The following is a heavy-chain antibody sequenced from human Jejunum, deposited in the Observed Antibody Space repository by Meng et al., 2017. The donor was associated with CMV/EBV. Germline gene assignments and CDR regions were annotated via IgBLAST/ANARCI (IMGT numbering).Heavy chain of an antibody. D-gene: IGHD4-17*01. V-gene: IGHV4-4*02. Sequence: QVTLQEAGHALVKPAGTLSLTCDVPGGSRRNDQWWSWVRQAPGKGLEWIGEIYHSGRTNYNPSVKSRVSMSVDKSQNHFSLRLSSVTAADTAVYYCTTLYGDSISWGQGTLVTVSS. CDR1: GGSRRNDQW. CDR3: TTLYGDSIS. J-gene: IGHJ4*02. CDR2: IYHSGRT.